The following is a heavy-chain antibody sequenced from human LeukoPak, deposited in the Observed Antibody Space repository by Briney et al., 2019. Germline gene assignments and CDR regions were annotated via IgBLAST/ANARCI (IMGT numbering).Heavy chain of an antibody. Sequence: ASVKVSCKASGGTFSSYAINWVRQATGQGLEWMGWMSPNSGNTGYAQKFQGRVTITRNTSISTAYMELSSLRSEDTAVYYCARFNRYCSSTSCSDAFDIWGQGTMVTVSS. CDR3: ARFNRYCSSTSCSDAFDI. CDR1: GGTFSSYA. J-gene: IGHJ3*02. D-gene: IGHD2-2*01. V-gene: IGHV1-8*03. CDR2: MSPNSGNT.